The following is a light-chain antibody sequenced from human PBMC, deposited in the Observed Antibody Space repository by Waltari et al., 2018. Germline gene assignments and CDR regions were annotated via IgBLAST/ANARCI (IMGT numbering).Light chain of an antibody. Sequence: EIVLTQPPRTLSLSPGERATPSCRASQSVSSSYLAWYQQKPGQAPRVLIHGASNRATGIPDRFSGSGSGTDFTLTISRLEPEDFAVYYCQQYGSSPWTFGQGTKVEIK. CDR3: QQYGSSPWT. CDR1: QSVSSSY. CDR2: GAS. J-gene: IGKJ1*01. V-gene: IGKV3-20*01.